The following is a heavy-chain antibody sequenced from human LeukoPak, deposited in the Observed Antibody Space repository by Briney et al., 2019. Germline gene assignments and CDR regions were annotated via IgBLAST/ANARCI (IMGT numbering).Heavy chain of an antibody. Sequence: SETLSLTCTVSGVSISSSNSYWGWIRQPPGKGLEWIGSIYYSGNTYYNASLKSQVSISIDTSKNQFSLRLTSVTAADTAVYYCARDGDYYDSSGYDAFDIWGQGTMVTVSS. J-gene: IGHJ3*02. D-gene: IGHD3-22*01. V-gene: IGHV4-39*07. CDR1: GVSISSSNSY. CDR3: ARDGDYYDSSGYDAFDI. CDR2: IYYSGNT.